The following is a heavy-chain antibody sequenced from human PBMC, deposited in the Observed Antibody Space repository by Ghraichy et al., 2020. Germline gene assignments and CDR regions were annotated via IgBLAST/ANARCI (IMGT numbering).Heavy chain of an antibody. CDR1: GFSLTTYAMG. CDR3: VHGVRDWNYGHQSYWYALDV. CDR2: IGWNDDG. Sequence: SGPTLVKPTQPLTLTCTFSGFSLTTYAMGVAWIRQPPGKALEWLALIGWNDDGRSNPSLKIRLTINKDTSRNRVVLTLTDVDYVDTATYFCVHGVRDWNYGHQSYWYALDVWGPGTTVTVSS. J-gene: IGHJ6*02. D-gene: IGHD1-7*01. V-gene: IGHV2-5*01.